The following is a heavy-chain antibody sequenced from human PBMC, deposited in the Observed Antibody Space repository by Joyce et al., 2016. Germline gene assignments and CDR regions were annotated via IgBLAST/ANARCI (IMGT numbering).Heavy chain of an antibody. J-gene: IGHJ3*01. V-gene: IGHV3-74*01. CDR1: GFPFSGYW. Sequence: EVQLVESGGGLVQPGGSLRLSCAASGFPFSGYWMNWDRQVPGMGLEGVAGMRADGSKIQYVDSVKGRFTITRDNAKNTVFLQMDSLRAEDTAIYYCVKRNNFDFWGQGTVVTVSS. D-gene: IGHD1-1*01. CDR3: VKRNNFDF. CDR2: MRADGSKI.